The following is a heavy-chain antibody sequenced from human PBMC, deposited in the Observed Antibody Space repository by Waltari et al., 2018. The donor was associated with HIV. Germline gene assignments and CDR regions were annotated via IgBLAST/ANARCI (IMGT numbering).Heavy chain of an antibody. D-gene: IGHD3-10*01. J-gene: IGHJ4*02. CDR1: GLTLSNAW. CDR2: IKSKTDGGTE. Sequence: EVQLVESGGSLVKPGGSLRFSCAASGLTLSNAWMSCVRQAPGKGLEWFGRIKSKTDGGTEDYAAPVKGRFTISRDDSKNILYLQMNSLKTEDTAVYYCYGFVWGQGTLVTVSS. CDR3: YGFV. V-gene: IGHV3-15*01.